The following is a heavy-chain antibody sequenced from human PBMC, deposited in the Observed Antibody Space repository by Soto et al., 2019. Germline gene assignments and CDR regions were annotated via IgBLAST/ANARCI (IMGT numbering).Heavy chain of an antibody. CDR3: AILGTYYFDNSDNYFDF. Sequence: QVQLVQSGAEEMKPGASVKVSCKASGYTLTRYSIHWVRQAPGQRLEWMGWINAGNGNTKFSQKFQGRVTITRDTSASTGYMELRGLRSDDTAVYYCAILGTYYFDNSDNYFDFWGQGTLVTVSS. CDR2: INAGNGNT. CDR1: GYTLTRYS. V-gene: IGHV1-3*05. D-gene: IGHD3-22*01. J-gene: IGHJ4*02.